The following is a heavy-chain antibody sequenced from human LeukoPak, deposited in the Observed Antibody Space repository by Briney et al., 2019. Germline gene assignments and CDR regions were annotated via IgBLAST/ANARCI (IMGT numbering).Heavy chain of an antibody. Sequence: PSETLSLTCTVSGVSISSYYWSWIRQPPGKGLEWIGYIYYSGSTNYNPSLKSRVTISVDTSKNQFSLKLSSVTAADTAVYYCAREIGSVSIATQNWFDPWGQGTLVTVSS. CDR1: GVSISSYY. V-gene: IGHV4-59*01. D-gene: IGHD2-21*01. CDR3: AREIGSVSIATQNWFDP. CDR2: IYYSGST. J-gene: IGHJ5*02.